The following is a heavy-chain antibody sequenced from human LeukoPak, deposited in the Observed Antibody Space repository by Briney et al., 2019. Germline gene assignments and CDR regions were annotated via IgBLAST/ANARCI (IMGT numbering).Heavy chain of an antibody. CDR2: IYYSGNT. CDR1: GGSISSYY. J-gene: IGHJ6*02. D-gene: IGHD5-18*01. Sequence: SETLSLTCTVSGGSISSYYWGWIRQPPGRGLEWIGYIYYSGNTNYNPSLESRVTISVDTSKNQFSLKLSSVTAADTAVYYCARDRPRGGYNYYYYGMDVWGQGTTVTVSS. V-gene: IGHV4-59*01. CDR3: ARDRPRGGYNYYYYGMDV.